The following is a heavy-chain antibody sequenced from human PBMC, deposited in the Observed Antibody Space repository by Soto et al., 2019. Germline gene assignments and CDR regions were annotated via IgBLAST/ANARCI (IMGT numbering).Heavy chain of an antibody. CDR3: AHGSCTSADCYPNPYLDY. Sequence: QITLKESGPTLVKPTQTLTLTCTFSGFSLSTSAEGVGWIRQPPGKALEGLALIYWDGEERYSPSLKSRLTITKDTSKNQVVLTMTNMDPADTATYSCAHGSCTSADCYPNPYLDYWGQGILVTVSS. V-gene: IGHV2-5*02. D-gene: IGHD2-2*01. CDR1: GFSLSTSAEG. CDR2: IYWDGEE. J-gene: IGHJ4*02.